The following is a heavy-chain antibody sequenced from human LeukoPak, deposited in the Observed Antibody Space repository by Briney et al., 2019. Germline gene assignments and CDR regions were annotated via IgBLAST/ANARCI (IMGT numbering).Heavy chain of an antibody. CDR1: GFTFSSYA. Sequence: GGSLRLSCAASGFTFSSYAMLWVRQAPGRGLEWVAVISYDGSNNYYADSVKGLFTSSRDNSKNTLYLQRNSLRAEDTAVYYCARGGMYNWNYVYYFDYWGQGTLVTVSS. V-gene: IGHV3-30-3*01. CDR2: ISYDGSNN. CDR3: ARGGMYNWNYVYYFDY. J-gene: IGHJ4*02. D-gene: IGHD1-7*01.